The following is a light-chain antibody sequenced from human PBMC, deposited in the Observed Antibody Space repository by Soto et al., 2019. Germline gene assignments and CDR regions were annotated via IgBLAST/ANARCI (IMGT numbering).Light chain of an antibody. Sequence: DIQMTQSPSTLSASVGDRVTITCRASQTITRWMAWYQQKPGKAPKVLIYGASNLQSGVPPRFSGSGSGTDFTLAISSLQTEDSATYYCLQDINYPWTFGQGTKV. V-gene: IGKV1-5*01. CDR1: QTITRW. J-gene: IGKJ1*01. CDR2: GAS. CDR3: LQDINYPWT.